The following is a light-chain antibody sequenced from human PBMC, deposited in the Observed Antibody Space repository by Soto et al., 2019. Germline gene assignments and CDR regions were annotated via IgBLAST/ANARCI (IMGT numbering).Light chain of an antibody. Sequence: EIVLTQSPGTLSLSPGERATLSCRASQSVSSSYLAWYQQKPGQAPRLLIYGASSRDTGIPDRFSGSGSETEFTLTISRLKPEDFAVYYCQQYGSSPSLTFGGGTKVEIK. CDR3: QQYGSSPSLT. CDR1: QSVSSSY. V-gene: IGKV3-20*01. CDR2: GAS. J-gene: IGKJ4*01.